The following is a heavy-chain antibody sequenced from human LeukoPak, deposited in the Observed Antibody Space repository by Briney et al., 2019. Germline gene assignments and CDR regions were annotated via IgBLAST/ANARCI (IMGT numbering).Heavy chain of an antibody. CDR2: IYSGGST. D-gene: IGHD3-22*01. Sequence: GGSLRLSCAASGFTVSSNYMSWVRQAPGKGLEWVSAIYSGGSTYYADSVKGRFTISRDNSKNTLYLQMNSLRAEDTAVYCCARGGYYLGLLDYWGQGTLVTVSS. V-gene: IGHV3-66*02. CDR1: GFTVSSNY. CDR3: ARGGYYLGLLDY. J-gene: IGHJ4*02.